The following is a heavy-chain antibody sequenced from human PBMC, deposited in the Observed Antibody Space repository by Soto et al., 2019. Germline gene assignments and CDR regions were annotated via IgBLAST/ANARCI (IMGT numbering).Heavy chain of an antibody. D-gene: IGHD3-3*01. CDR1: GYTFTSYD. Sequence: GAAVKVSCKASGYTFTSYDINWVRQATGQGLEWMGWMNPNSGNTGYAQKFQGRVTMTRNTSISTAYMELSSLRSEDTAVYYCARAGFWSGYFDYWGQGTLVTVSS. CDR2: MNPNSGNT. J-gene: IGHJ4*02. CDR3: ARAGFWSGYFDY. V-gene: IGHV1-8*01.